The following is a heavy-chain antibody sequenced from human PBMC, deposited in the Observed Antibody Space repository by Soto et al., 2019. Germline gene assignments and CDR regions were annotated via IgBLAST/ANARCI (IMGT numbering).Heavy chain of an antibody. J-gene: IGHJ2*01. CDR1: GGSISSYY. Sequence: QVQLQESGPGLVKPSETLSLTCTVSGGSISSYYWSWIRQPPGKGLEWIGNIYYSGSTNYNPSLKSRVTISVDTSKNQFSLKLSSVTAADTAVYYCARFNWYVDLWGRGTLVTVSS. CDR3: ARFNWYVDL. CDR2: IYYSGST. V-gene: IGHV4-59*08.